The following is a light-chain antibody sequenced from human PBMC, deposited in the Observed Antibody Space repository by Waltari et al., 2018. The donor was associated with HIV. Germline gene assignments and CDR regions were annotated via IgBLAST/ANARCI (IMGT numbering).Light chain of an antibody. Sequence: EIVMTQSPATLSVSPGERATLSCRASQNIGTNLAWYQQKPGQAPRLLIYGASTRAAGIPDRFSGSGSGTDFTLSISRLEPEDFAVYYCQQYDISPWTFGQGTKVEI. CDR2: GAS. J-gene: IGKJ1*01. V-gene: IGKV3D-15*01. CDR1: QNIGTN. CDR3: QQYDISPWT.